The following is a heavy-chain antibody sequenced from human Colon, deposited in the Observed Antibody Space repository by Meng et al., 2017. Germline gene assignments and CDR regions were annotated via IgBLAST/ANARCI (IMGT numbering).Heavy chain of an antibody. CDR2: IYSGGST. CDR1: GFTVGRNH. J-gene: IGHJ4*02. Sequence: GGSLRLSCAASGFTVGRNHMSWVRQAPGKGLEWVSVIYSGGSTSYPESVEGRFTISRDNSKNTLYLQMNSLRTEDTAVYYCARSPRGMDWGQGTLVTVSS. V-gene: IGHV3-66*02. D-gene: IGHD2-8*01. CDR3: ARSPRGMD.